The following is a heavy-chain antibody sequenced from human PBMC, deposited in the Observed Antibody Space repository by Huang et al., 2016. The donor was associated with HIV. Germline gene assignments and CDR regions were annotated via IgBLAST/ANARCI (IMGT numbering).Heavy chain of an antibody. J-gene: IGHJ4*02. Sequence: QLQLQESGPGLVKPSETLSLTCTVSGGSIRSDNYYWGWIRQPPGKGLEWIGSIYYRGSPYYNPSLKSRVTITVDTSKNQFSLKMRSVTAADTAVYYCARLPGSITMIRGVITDPYWGQGTLVTVSS. CDR3: ARLPGSITMIRGVITDPY. CDR2: IYYRGSP. V-gene: IGHV4-39*01. CDR1: GGSIRSDNYY. D-gene: IGHD3-10*01.